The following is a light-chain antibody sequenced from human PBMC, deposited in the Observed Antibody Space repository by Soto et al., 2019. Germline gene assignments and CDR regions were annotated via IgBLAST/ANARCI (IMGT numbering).Light chain of an antibody. V-gene: IGKV1-6*01. CDR1: QGIRND. CDR3: QQYNSYSGT. J-gene: IGKJ1*01. Sequence: AIQMTQSPSSLSASVGDRVTITCRASQGIRNDLGWYQQKPGQAPKLLIFAASSLQVGVPSRFSGSGSGTDFTLTISSLQPDDFATYYCQQYNSYSGTFGQGTKVDIK. CDR2: AAS.